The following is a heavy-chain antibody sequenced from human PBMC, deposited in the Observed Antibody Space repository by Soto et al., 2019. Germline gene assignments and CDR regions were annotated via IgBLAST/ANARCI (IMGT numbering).Heavy chain of an antibody. D-gene: IGHD3-10*01. V-gene: IGHV4-34*01. CDR1: GGSFSGYY. J-gene: IGHJ5*02. CDR3: ARDSWYYGSGSQGWFDP. Sequence: TLSLTCAVYGGSFSGYYWSWIRQPPGKGLEWIGEINHSGSTNYNPSLKSRVTISVDTSKNQFSLKLSSVTAADTAVYYCARDSWYYGSGSQGWFDPWGQGTLVTVSS. CDR2: INHSGST.